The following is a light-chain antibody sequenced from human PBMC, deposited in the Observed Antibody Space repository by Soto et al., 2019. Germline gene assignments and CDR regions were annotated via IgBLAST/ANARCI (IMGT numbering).Light chain of an antibody. J-gene: IGLJ3*02. Sequence: QSALTQPASVSGSPGQSITLSCTRASSGVENYNLVSWYQHHPGKAPKLIIYEGSQRPSGVSDRFSGSKSGNTASLTISGLHAEDEADYYCSSYAGGVVFGGGTKLTVL. CDR3: SSYAGGVV. CDR1: SSGVENYNL. V-gene: IGLV2-23*01. CDR2: EGS.